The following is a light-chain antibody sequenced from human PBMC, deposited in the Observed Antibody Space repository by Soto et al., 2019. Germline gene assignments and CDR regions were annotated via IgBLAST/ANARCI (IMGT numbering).Light chain of an antibody. CDR1: QSVSSSY. CDR2: DTS. V-gene: IGKV3-20*01. J-gene: IGKJ3*01. CDR3: QQYGGSPFT. Sequence: EIVLTQSPDTLSLSPGERATLSCRASQSVSSSYLAWYQQKPGQAPRLLIYDTSSRATGIPDRFSGSGSGTDFTLTISRLEPEDFAVYYCQQYGGSPFTFGPGTKVDIK.